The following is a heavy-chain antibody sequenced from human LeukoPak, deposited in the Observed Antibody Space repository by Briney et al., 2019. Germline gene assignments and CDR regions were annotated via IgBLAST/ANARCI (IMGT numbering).Heavy chain of an antibody. V-gene: IGHV3-23*01. Sequence: GGSLRLSCAASGFTFSSYAMSWVRQAPGKGLEWVSAISGSGGSTYYADSVKGRFTISRDNSKNTLYLQMNSLRAEDTALYYCAKIVGARTSLDAFDIWGQGTMVTVSS. CDR1: GFTFSSYA. CDR3: AKIVGARTSLDAFDI. D-gene: IGHD1-26*01. CDR2: ISGSGGST. J-gene: IGHJ3*02.